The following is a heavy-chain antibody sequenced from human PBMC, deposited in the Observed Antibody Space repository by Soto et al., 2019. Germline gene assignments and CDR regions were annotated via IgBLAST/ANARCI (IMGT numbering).Heavy chain of an antibody. Sequence: GASVKVSCKASGYTFTSYAMHWVRQAPGQRLERMGWINAGNGNTTDSQKFQGRVTITRDTSASTAYMELSSGRSEHTAVYYCAREGQYYYDSSCYYYWTHDAFDIWGQGTMVTVSS. CDR3: AREGQYYYDSSCYYYWTHDAFDI. D-gene: IGHD3-22*01. CDR1: GYTFTSYA. J-gene: IGHJ3*02. CDR2: INAGNGNT. V-gene: IGHV1-3*01.